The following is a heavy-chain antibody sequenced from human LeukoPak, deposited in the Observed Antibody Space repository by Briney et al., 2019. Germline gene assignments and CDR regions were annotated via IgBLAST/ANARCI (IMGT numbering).Heavy chain of an antibody. V-gene: IGHV3-48*02. J-gene: IGHJ4*02. CDR3: AGRIAAAVDY. CDR2: ISSSGSTI. D-gene: IGHD6-13*01. Sequence: GGSLRLSCAASGFTFSSYGMNWVRQAPGRGLEWISYISSSGSTIYYADSVKGRFTISRDNAKNSLYLQMSSLRDEDTAVYYCAGRIAAAVDYWGQGTLVTVSS. CDR1: GFTFSSYG.